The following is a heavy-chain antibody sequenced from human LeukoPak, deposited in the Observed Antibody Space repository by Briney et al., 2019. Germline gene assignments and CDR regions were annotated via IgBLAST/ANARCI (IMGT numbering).Heavy chain of an antibody. J-gene: IGHJ4*02. CDR1: GFTFSSYA. D-gene: IGHD6-19*01. CDR3: ANARYYNSDWYGLDY. Sequence: PGGSLRLSSAASGFTFSSYAMSWVRQAPGKGPEWVTGICSGGDYTYYGDSVKGRFTISRDNSKNTLYLQMNSLRFEDTAVYYCANARYYNSDWYGLDYWGQGTQVTVSS. CDR2: ICSGGDYT. V-gene: IGHV3-23*01.